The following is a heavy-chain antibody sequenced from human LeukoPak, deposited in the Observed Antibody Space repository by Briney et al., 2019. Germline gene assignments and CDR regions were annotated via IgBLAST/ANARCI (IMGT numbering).Heavy chain of an antibody. CDR2: ISSSGSTI. CDR3: ARDLGVVVAATVYFDY. D-gene: IGHD2-15*01. J-gene: IGHJ4*02. V-gene: IGHV3-11*01. CDR1: GFTFSDYY. Sequence: GGSLRLSCAASGFTFSDYYMSWIRQAPGKGLEWVSYISSSGSTIYYADSVKGRFTISRDNAKNSLYLQMNNLRAEDTAVYYCARDLGVVVAATVYFDYWGQGTLVTVSS.